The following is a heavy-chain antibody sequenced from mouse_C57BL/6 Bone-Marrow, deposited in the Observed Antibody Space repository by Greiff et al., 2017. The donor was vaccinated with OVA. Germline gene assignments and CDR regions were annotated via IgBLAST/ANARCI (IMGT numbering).Heavy chain of an antibody. D-gene: IGHD2-3*01. CDR1: GYTFTSYW. J-gene: IGHJ2*01. CDR3: AMEDGYPFDY. V-gene: IGHV1-69*01. Sequence: VQLQQPGAELVMPGASVKLSCKASGYTFTSYWMHWVKQRPGQGLEWIGEIDPSDSYTNYHQKFKGKSTLTVDKSSSTAYMQLSSLTSEDSAVYYCAMEDGYPFDYGGQGTTLTVSS. CDR2: IDPSDSYT.